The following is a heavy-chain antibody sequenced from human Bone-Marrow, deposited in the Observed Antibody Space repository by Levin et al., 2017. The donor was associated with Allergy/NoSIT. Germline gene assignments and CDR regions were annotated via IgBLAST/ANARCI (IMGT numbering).Heavy chain of an antibody. Sequence: GESLKISCAASGFIFSNYAMNWVRQAPGKGLEWVSQISGSGGNTHYADSEKGRFTFSRDNSKNTLYLQMNSLRAEDTAVYYCAGYDTSAYHSPFDYWGQGTLVTVSS. CDR3: AGYDTSAYHSPFDY. D-gene: IGHD3-22*01. V-gene: IGHV3-23*01. CDR2: ISGSGGNT. CDR1: GFIFSNYA. J-gene: IGHJ4*02.